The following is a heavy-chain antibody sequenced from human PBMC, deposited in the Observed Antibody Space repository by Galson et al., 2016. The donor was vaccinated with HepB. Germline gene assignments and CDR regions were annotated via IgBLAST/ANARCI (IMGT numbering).Heavy chain of an antibody. V-gene: IGHV1-18*01. Sequence: SVKVSCKASGYTFTTYGVSWARQAPGQGLEWMGWISVYNGNIIYAQRLQGRVTMTTDTSTTTAYMELRSLTSDDTAVYYCAGVINRGAGKVNWFDPWGQGTLVIVSS. J-gene: IGHJ5*02. CDR3: AGVINRGAGKVNWFDP. CDR1: GYTFTTYG. CDR2: ISVYNGNI. D-gene: IGHD2/OR15-2a*01.